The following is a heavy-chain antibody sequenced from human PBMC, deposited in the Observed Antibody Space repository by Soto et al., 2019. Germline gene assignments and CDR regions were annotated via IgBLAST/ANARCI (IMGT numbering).Heavy chain of an antibody. D-gene: IGHD2-15*01. CDR1: GYTFTSYD. V-gene: IGHV1-8*01. CDR3: ARAQRVVAATHYYSYMDV. Sequence: ASVKVSCKASGYTFTSYDINWVRQATGQGLEWMGWMNPNSGNTGYAQKFQGRVTMTRNTSISTAYMELSSLRSEDTAVYYCARAQRVVAATHYYSYMDVWGKGTTVTVSS. CDR2: MNPNSGNT. J-gene: IGHJ6*03.